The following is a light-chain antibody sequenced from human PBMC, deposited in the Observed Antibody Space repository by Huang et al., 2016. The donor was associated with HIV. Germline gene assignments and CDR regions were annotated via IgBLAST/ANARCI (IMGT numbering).Light chain of an antibody. V-gene: IGKV3-15*01. J-gene: IGKJ4*01. CDR3: HQYNNWLLS. CDR2: GSS. Sequence: IVMTQSPATLSGSPGERITLTCRANRSGSTNLAWYQQRRGQAPILLSYGSSLRAPGIPARFSGSGSGTDFSLTISSLQSEDCALYYCHQYNNWLLSFGGGTRVDI. CDR1: RSGSTN.